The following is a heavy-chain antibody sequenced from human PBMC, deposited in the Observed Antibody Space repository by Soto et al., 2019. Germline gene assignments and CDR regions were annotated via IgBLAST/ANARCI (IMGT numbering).Heavy chain of an antibody. D-gene: IGHD3-16*02. CDR2: ISAYNGNT. J-gene: IGHJ5*02. V-gene: IGHV1-18*04. CDR1: GYTFTSYG. Sequence: ASVKVSCKASGYTFTSYGISWVRQAPGQGPEWMGWISAYNGNTNYAQKLQGRVTMTTDTSTSTAYMELRSLRSDDTAVYYCARDADAFGGVIVPTWFDPWGQGTLVTVSS. CDR3: ARDADAFGGVIVPTWFDP.